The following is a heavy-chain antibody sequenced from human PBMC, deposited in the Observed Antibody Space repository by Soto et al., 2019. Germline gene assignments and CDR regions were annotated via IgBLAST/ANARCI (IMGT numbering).Heavy chain of an antibody. V-gene: IGHV1-2*02. Sequence: GASVKVSCKASGFTFSDLDIHFVRQVPGQGLEWMAWINPNSGDTMYAQKFEDRVTMTSDTSISTAYMELRGLRSDDTAVYYCAREAVAGIYYYYYGMDVWGQGTTVTVSS. CDR2: INPNSGDT. J-gene: IGHJ6*02. CDR1: GFTFSDLD. D-gene: IGHD6-19*01. CDR3: AREAVAGIYYYYYGMDV.